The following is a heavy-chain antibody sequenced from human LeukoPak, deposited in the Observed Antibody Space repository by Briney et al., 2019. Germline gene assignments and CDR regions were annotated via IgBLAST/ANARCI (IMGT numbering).Heavy chain of an antibody. CDR1: GFTFSSYA. CDR3: AKVRRFPGDFDY. D-gene: IGHD3-3*01. Sequence: GGSLRLSCAASGFTFSSYAMSWVRQAPGKGLEWVSAISGSGGSTYYTDSVKGRFTISRDNSKNTLYLQMNSLRAEDTAVYYCAKVRRFPGDFDYWGQGTLVTVSS. CDR2: ISGSGGST. J-gene: IGHJ4*02. V-gene: IGHV3-23*01.